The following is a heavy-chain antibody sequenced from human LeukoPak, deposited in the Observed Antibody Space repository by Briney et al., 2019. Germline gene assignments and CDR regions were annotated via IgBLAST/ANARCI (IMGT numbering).Heavy chain of an antibody. J-gene: IGHJ4*02. CDR1: GFTFSSYW. CDR2: INTDGSST. Sequence: GGSLRLSCAASGFTFSSYWMHWVRQAPGKGLVWVSRINTDGSSTSYADSVKGRFTISRDNAKNSLYLQMNSLRAEDTAVYYCAKVDIVVVVAATGITNFDYWGQGTLVTVSS. V-gene: IGHV3-74*01. D-gene: IGHD2-15*01. CDR3: AKVDIVVVVAATGITNFDY.